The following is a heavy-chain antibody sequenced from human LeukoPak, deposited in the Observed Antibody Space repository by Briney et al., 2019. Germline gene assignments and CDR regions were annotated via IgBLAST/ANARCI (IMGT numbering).Heavy chain of an antibody. CDR1: GGSVSSSTYY. J-gene: IGHJ4*02. Sequence: PSETLSLTCTVSGGSVSSSTYYWVWIRQPPGKGLEWIGSIYYSGSTYYNPSLKSRVTISVDTSKNQFSLKLSSVTAADTAVYYCARDHFHDFWSGPALHFDYWGQGTLVTVSS. CDR2: IYYSGST. CDR3: ARDHFHDFWSGPALHFDY. V-gene: IGHV4-39*07. D-gene: IGHD3-3*01.